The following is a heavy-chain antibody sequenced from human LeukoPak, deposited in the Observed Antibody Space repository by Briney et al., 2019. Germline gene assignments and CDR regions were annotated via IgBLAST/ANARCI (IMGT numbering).Heavy chain of an antibody. CDR2: INHSGST. V-gene: IGHV4-34*01. D-gene: IGHD3-3*01. J-gene: IGHJ5*02. CDR3: ARVRTHRRTIFGGNWFDP. Sequence: SETLSLTCIVSGGSISSYYWSWIRQPPGKGLEWIGEINHSGSTNYNPSLKSRVTISVDTSKNQFSLKLSSVTAADTAVYYCARVRTHRRTIFGGNWFDPWGQGTLVTVSS. CDR1: GGSISSYY.